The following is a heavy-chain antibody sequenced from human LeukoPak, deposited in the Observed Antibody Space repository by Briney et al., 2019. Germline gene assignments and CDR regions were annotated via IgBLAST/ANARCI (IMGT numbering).Heavy chain of an antibody. CDR3: ARFNSNYPLDY. J-gene: IGHJ4*02. CDR2: INPNSGGT. D-gene: IGHD1-7*01. CDR1: GYTFTTYA. Sequence: ASVKVSCKASGYTFTTYAINWVRQAPGQGLEWMGWINPNSGGTNYAQKFQGRVTMTRDTSISTAYMGLSRLRSDDTAVYYCARFNSNYPLDYWGQGTLVTVSS. V-gene: IGHV1-2*02.